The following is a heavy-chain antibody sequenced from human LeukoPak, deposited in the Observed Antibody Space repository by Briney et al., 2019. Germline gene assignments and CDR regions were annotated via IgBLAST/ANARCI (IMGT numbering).Heavy chain of an antibody. J-gene: IGHJ4*02. CDR3: ARSTSSEYDIYHFDY. CDR2: IYSGGST. Sequence: QPGGSLILSCAASGFTVSSNYMSWVRQAPGKGLEWVSVIYSGGSTYYADSVKGRFTISRDNSKNTLYLQMNSLRAEDTAVYYCARSTSSEYDIYHFDYWGQGTLVTVSS. CDR1: GFTVSSNY. D-gene: IGHD3-9*01. V-gene: IGHV3-66*01.